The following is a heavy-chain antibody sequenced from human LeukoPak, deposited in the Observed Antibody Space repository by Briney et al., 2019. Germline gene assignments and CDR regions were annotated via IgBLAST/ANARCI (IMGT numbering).Heavy chain of an antibody. CDR1: GFTFGGYY. V-gene: IGHV3-21*01. D-gene: IGHD6-19*01. Sequence: PGGSLRLSCAASGFTFGGYYMTWVRPAPGKGLEWVSSISSSSSYMFYADSVKGRFTISRDNDENSLYLQMNNLRAEDTAVYYCARDRGSGWHTFDYWGQGTLVTVSS. CDR3: ARDRGSGWHTFDY. CDR2: ISSSSSYM. J-gene: IGHJ4*02.